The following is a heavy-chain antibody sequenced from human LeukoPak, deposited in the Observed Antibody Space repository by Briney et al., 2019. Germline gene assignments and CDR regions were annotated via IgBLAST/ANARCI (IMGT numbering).Heavy chain of an antibody. J-gene: IGHJ4*02. V-gene: IGHV1-46*01. Sequence: ASVKVSCKASGYTFSNYYMHWVRQAPGKGLEWMGTINPSGGSTTYAQKFQGRVTMTRDTSTRTVYMELRNLRSEDTAVYYCARDHATIGKYDYWGQGTLVTVSS. D-gene: IGHD3-9*01. CDR1: GYTFSNYY. CDR3: ARDHATIGKYDY. CDR2: INPSGGST.